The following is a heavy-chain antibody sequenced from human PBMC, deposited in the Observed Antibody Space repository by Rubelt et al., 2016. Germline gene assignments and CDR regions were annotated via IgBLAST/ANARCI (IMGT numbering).Heavy chain of an antibody. CDR2: IWDDGSQK. D-gene: IGHD3-10*01. J-gene: IGHJ4*02. CDR3: ARDQRSWVDY. V-gene: IGHV3-33*01. Sequence: GKGLEWVAVIWDDGSQKFYGESGKGRFTISRDNSKDTLYLLMNSLRADDTAVYYCARDQRSWVDYWGQGTLVTVSS.